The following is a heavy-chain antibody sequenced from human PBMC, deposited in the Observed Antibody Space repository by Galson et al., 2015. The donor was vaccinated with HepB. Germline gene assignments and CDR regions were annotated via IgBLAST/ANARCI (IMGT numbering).Heavy chain of an antibody. Sequence: SLRLSCAASGFTFSDYWMYWARQAPGKGLDWVSRLKSDGSDTYYADSVKGRFTISRDNGKNTLFLQMNSLRAEDTAVYYCAVRGGSWGQGTLVTVSS. D-gene: IGHD3-16*01. CDR2: LKSDGSDT. CDR3: AVRGGS. V-gene: IGHV3-74*01. J-gene: IGHJ4*02. CDR1: GFTFSDYW.